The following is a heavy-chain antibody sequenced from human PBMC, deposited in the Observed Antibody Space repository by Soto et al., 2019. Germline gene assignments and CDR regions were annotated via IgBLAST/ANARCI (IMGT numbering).Heavy chain of an antibody. CDR1: GFTFSSYA. V-gene: IGHV3-23*01. CDR3: AKPLRDSYSCRQPAFDI. Sequence: GGSLRLSCAASGFTFSSYAMSWVRQAPGKGLEWVSAISGSGGSTYYADSVKGRFTISRDNSKNTLYLQMNSVRAEDTAVYYCAKPLRDSYSCRQPAFDIWGQGTMVTVSS. J-gene: IGHJ3*02. D-gene: IGHD6-13*01. CDR2: ISGSGGST.